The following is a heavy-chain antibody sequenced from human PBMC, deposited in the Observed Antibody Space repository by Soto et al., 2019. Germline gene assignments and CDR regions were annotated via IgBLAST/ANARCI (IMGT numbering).Heavy chain of an antibody. CDR3: AREPTTAGTVNWFDP. J-gene: IGHJ5*02. Sequence: VQLQESGAGLVKPSETLSLICTVSGGSSSSDYLSWIRQPAGKELEWIVRVYTSGYSNSNPPLKSRVPMSVDTSKKPFSLHLSPVTAADTAVYYCAREPTTAGTVNWFDPWGQGTLVNVSS. CDR1: GGSSSSDY. V-gene: IGHV4-4*07. D-gene: IGHD6-13*01. CDR2: VYTSGYS.